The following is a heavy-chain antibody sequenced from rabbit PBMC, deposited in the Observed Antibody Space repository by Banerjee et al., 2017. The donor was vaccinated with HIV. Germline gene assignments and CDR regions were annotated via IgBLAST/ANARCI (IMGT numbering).Heavy chain of an antibody. J-gene: IGHJ4*01. Sequence: QSLEESGGDLVKPGASLTLTCTASGFSFSSSYWICWVRQAPGKGLEWIASIDTGDGSTYYASWAKGRFTISKTSSTTVTLQMTSLTAADTATYFCARDLTGITGWNFNLWGPGTLVTVS. V-gene: IGHV1S40*01. CDR3: ARDLTGITGWNFNL. D-gene: IGHD1-1*01. CDR2: IDTGDGST. CDR1: GFSFSSSYW.